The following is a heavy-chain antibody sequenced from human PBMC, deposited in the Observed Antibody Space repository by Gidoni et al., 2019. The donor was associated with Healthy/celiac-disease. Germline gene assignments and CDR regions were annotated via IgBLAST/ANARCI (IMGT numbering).Heavy chain of an antibody. CDR1: GGSFSGYY. V-gene: IGHV4-34*01. J-gene: IGHJ5*02. D-gene: IGHD3-10*01. CDR2: INHSGST. CDR3: ARETIGGSGSYPIAWFDP. Sequence: QVQLQQWGAGLLKPSETLSLTCAVYGGSFSGYYWSWIRQPPGKGLEWIGEINHSGSTNYNPSLKSRVTISVDTSKNQFSLKLSSVTAADTAVYYCARETIGGSGSYPIAWFDPWGQGTLVTVSS.